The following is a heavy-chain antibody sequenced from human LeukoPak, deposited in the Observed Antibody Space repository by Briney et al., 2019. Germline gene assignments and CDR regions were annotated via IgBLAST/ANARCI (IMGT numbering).Heavy chain of an antibody. V-gene: IGHV3-23*01. J-gene: IGHJ6*03. CDR3: ARSSSGSGGYYMDV. D-gene: IGHD1-26*01. Sequence: PGGSLRLSCAASGTTFSSYGMSWVRQAPGKGLEWVSSISSTGGTTYYADSVKGRFTISRDNSKNTLYLQMNSLRAEDTAVYYCARSSSGSGGYYMDVWGKGTTVTVSS. CDR2: ISSTGGTT. CDR1: GTTFSSYG.